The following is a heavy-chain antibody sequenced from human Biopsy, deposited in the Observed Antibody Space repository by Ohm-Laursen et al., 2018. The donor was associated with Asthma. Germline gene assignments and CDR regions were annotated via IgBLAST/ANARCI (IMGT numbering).Heavy chain of an antibody. Sequence: TLSLTCTASGGSISSDYWSWLRQSPGKGLEWIGYIHNSGNTNYNPSLKSRVTISLDTSKNHFSLRLSFVTAADTAVYFCARGQGRGIQLWSLDPWGQGILVTASS. J-gene: IGHJ5*02. CDR2: IHNSGNT. D-gene: IGHD5-18*01. CDR3: ARGQGRGIQLWSLDP. CDR1: GGSISSDY. V-gene: IGHV4-59*01.